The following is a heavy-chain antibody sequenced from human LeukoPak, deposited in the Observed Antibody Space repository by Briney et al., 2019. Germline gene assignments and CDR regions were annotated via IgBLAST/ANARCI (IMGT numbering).Heavy chain of an antibody. CDR3: ARGGYSSGWYEDNWFDP. V-gene: IGHV3-21*01. J-gene: IGHJ5*02. CDR1: GFTFSSYE. CDR2: ISSSSSYI. D-gene: IGHD6-19*01. Sequence: GGSLRLSCAASGFTFSSYEMNWVRQAPGKGLEWVSSISSSSSYIYYADSVKGRFTISRDNAKNSLYLQMNSLRAEDTAVYYCARGGYSSGWYEDNWFDPWGQGTLVTVSS.